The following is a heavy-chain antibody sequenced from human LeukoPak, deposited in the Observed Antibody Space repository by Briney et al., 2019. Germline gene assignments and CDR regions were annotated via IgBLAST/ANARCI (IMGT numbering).Heavy chain of an antibody. V-gene: IGHV3-23*01. Sequence: GGSLRLSCAASGFTFSNYAVAWVRQVPGKGLEWVSVISDRGSTIFYADSVKGRFTISRDNTRDTLFLQMNSLRAEDTAVYFCARVGSHDSGASYYWGQGSLVTVPS. CDR3: ARVGSHDSGASYY. CDR2: ISDRGSTI. J-gene: IGHJ4*02. D-gene: IGHD3-22*01. CDR1: GFTFSNYA.